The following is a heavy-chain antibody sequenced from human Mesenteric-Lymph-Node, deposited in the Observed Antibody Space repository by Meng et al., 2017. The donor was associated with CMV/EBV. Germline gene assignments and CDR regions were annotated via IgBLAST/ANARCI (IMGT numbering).Heavy chain of an antibody. J-gene: IGHJ4*02. CDR2: INPNSGGT. CDR1: GYSFTGYY. D-gene: IGHD3-22*01. CDR3: ARGPFGSSGYYLLDY. V-gene: IGHV1-2*02. Sequence: ASVKVSCKASGYSFTGYYMHWVRQAPGHGLEWMGWINPNSGGTNYAQKFQGRVAMTRDTSITTAYMELSSLRSEDTAVYYCARGPFGSSGYYLLDYWGQGTLVTVSS.